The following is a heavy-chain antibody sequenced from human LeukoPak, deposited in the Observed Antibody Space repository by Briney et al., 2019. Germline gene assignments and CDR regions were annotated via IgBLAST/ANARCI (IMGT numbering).Heavy chain of an antibody. CDR3: TTFGVEMATIGEDDAFDI. CDR2: IRYDGSNK. V-gene: IGHV3-30*02. D-gene: IGHD5-24*01. CDR1: GFTFSSYG. J-gene: IGHJ3*02. Sequence: GGSLRLSCAASGFTFSSYGMHWVRQAPGKGLEWVAFIRYDGSNKYYADSVKGRFTLSRDNSKNTLYLQMNSLKTEDTAVYYCTTFGVEMATIGEDDAFDIWGQGTMVTVSS.